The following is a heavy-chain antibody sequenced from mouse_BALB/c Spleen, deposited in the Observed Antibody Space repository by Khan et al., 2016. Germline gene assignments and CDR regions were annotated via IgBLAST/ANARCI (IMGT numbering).Heavy chain of an antibody. CDR2: IRSESNNYAT. V-gene: IGHV10S3*01. J-gene: IGHJ2*01. CDR1: GFTFNTNA. CDR3: MRDYYGSFDY. D-gene: IGHD1-1*01. Sequence: EVQLLETGGGLVQPKGSLKLSCAASGFTFNTNAMNWVRQAPGKGLEWVARIRSESNNYATYYADSVKDRITVSRDDSQIMLYLQMNNLRTEDTALYYCMRDYYGSFDYWGQGTTLTVSS.